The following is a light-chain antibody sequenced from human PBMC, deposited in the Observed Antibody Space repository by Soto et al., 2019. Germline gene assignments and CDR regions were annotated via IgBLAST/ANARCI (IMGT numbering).Light chain of an antibody. CDR1: QSVSSN. CDR3: QQYNNWPRT. Sequence: EIVMTQSPATLSVSPGERATLSCRASQSVSSNLAWYQQKPGQAPRLLIYGASTRATGIPARFSGSGSGPEFTLPISSLQSEDFAVYYCQQYNNWPRTFGHGTKVDIK. V-gene: IGKV3-15*01. CDR2: GAS. J-gene: IGKJ1*01.